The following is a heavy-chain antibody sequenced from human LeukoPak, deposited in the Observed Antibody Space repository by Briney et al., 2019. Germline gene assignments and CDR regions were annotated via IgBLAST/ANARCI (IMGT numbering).Heavy chain of an antibody. Sequence: ASVKVSCKDSGYTFTSYDINWVRQATGEGLEWMGWMNPNSRNTGYAQQFQGRVTMTRNTSISTAYMELSSLRSEDTAVYYCARRKFGYDDAFDIWGQGTMVTVSS. CDR3: ARRKFGYDDAFDI. J-gene: IGHJ3*02. D-gene: IGHD5-12*01. V-gene: IGHV1-8*01. CDR2: MNPNSRNT. CDR1: GYTFTSYD.